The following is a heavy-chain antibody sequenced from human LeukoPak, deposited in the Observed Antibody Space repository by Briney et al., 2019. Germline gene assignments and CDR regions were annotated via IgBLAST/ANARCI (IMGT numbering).Heavy chain of an antibody. D-gene: IGHD5-24*01. CDR2: TYYRSKWYN. Sequence: SQTLSLTCAISGDSVSSSXAAXNWIRQSPXXXXXXXXXTYYRSKWYNDYAVSVKSRITINPDTSKNQFSLQLNSVTPEDTAVYYCARDLGDGYNWFDPWGQGTLVTVSS. V-gene: IGHV6-1*01. CDR1: GDSVSSSXAA. J-gene: IGHJ5*02. CDR3: ARDLGDGYNWFDP.